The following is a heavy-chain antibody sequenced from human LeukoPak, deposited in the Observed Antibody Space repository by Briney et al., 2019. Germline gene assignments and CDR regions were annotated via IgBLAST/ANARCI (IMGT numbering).Heavy chain of an antibody. V-gene: IGHV3-30*18. CDR1: GFTFSSYG. CDR3: AEDEIGAVAGLIDY. J-gene: IGHJ4*02. CDR2: ISYDGSNK. Sequence: HPGRSLRLSCAASGFTFSSYGMYWVRQAPGKGLEWVALISYDGSNKYYADSVKGRFTISRDNSKNTLYLQMNSLRAEDTAVYYCAEDEIGAVAGLIDYWGQGTLVTVSS. D-gene: IGHD6-19*01.